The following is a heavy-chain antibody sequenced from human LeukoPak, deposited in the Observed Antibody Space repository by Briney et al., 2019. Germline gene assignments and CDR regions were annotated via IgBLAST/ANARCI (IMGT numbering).Heavy chain of an antibody. Sequence: XCKGXGYPFSRYWIXWVRQMPGKGLELIVIIYPGASDTRYSPSLQGQVTISVDTSIRTAYLQWSSLKASDTPIYYCARQNDFRLDYWGQGTLVTVSS. CDR3: ARQNDFRLDY. D-gene: IGHD3-3*01. J-gene: IGHJ4*02. V-gene: IGHV5-51*01. CDR2: IYPGASDT. CDR1: GYPFSRYW.